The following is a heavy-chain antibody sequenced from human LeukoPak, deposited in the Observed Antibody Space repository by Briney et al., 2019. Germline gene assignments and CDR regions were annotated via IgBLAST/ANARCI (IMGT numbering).Heavy chain of an antibody. CDR2: INQSGST. CDR3: ARCDSGGWFFDS. Sequence: SETLSLTCAVSGGSFSGYSWNWIRQSPGKGLEWIGEINQSGSTKYNPSLKSRVTISIDTSKSQSSMRLNSVTAADTALYYCARCDSGGWFFDSWGQGALVTVSS. CDR1: GGSFSGYS. J-gene: IGHJ5*01. V-gene: IGHV4-34*01. D-gene: IGHD6-19*01.